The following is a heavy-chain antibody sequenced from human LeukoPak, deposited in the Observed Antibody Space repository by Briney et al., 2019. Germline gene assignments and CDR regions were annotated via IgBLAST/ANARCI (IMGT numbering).Heavy chain of an antibody. D-gene: IGHD6-13*01. Sequence: SETLSLTCAVYGGSFSGYYWSWIRQPPGKGLEWIGEINHSGSTNYNPSLKSRVTISVDTSKNQFSLKLSSVTAADTAVYYCARGGSSWTQPNYYYGMDVWGKGTTVTVSS. CDR1: GGSFSGYY. V-gene: IGHV4-34*01. CDR3: ARGGSSWTQPNYYYGMDV. CDR2: INHSGST. J-gene: IGHJ6*04.